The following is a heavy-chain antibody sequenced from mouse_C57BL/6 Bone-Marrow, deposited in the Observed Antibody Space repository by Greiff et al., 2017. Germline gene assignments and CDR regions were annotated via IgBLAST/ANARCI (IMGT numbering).Heavy chain of an antibody. V-gene: IGHV1-81*01. CDR3: ARERGYWSKQYSMDY. CDR2: IYPRSGNT. D-gene: IGHD3-1*01. J-gene: IGHJ4*01. CDR1: GYTFTSYG. Sequence: QVQLQQSGAELARPGASVKLSCKASGYTFTSYGISWVKQRTGQGLEWIGEIYPRSGNTYYNEKFKGKATLTADKSSSTAYMELRSLTSEGSAVYFCARERGYWSKQYSMDYWGQGTAVTVSS.